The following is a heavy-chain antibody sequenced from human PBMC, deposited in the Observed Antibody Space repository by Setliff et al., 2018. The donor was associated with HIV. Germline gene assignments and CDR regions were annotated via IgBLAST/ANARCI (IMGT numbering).Heavy chain of an antibody. D-gene: IGHD4-4*01. CDR3: ARWNFMTTVTFDY. V-gene: IGHV4-4*08. Sequence: SETLSLTCTVSAGSITSYYWSWIRQPPGKGLEWIGYIYTSGSTNYNPSLKSRATISLDTSKNQFSLKLSSVTAADTAVYYCARWNFMTTVTFDYWGQGTLVTVSS. J-gene: IGHJ4*02. CDR1: AGSITSYY. CDR2: IYTSGST.